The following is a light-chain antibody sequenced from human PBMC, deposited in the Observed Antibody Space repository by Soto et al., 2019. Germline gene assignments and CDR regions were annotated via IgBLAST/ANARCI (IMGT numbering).Light chain of an antibody. V-gene: IGLV2-14*01. CDR2: EVI. CDR1: SSDVGAYNY. J-gene: IGLJ2*01. Sequence: QSALTQPASVSGSPGQSITISCTATSSDVGAYNYVSWYQQYPGKAPKLMIYEVINRPSGVSNRFSGSKSGNTASLIISGLQAEDEADYYCSSYTSSSTPVVFGGGTKVTVL. CDR3: SSYTSSSTPVV.